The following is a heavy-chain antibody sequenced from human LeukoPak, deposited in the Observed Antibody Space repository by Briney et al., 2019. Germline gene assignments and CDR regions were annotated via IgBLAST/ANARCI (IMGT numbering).Heavy chain of an antibody. D-gene: IGHD6-19*01. V-gene: IGHV3-20*01. J-gene: IGHJ4*02. Sequence: ETLSLTCTVSGGSISSYYWSWVRQAPGKGLEWVSGINWNGGSTGYADSVKGRFTISRDNAKNSLYLQMNSLRAEDTALYHCARSDGSGCYGPIDYWGQGTLVTVSS. CDR1: GGSISSYY. CDR2: INWNGGST. CDR3: ARSDGSGCYGPIDY.